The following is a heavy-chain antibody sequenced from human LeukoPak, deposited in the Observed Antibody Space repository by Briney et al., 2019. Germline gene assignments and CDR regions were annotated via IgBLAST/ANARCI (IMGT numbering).Heavy chain of an antibody. V-gene: IGHV3-74*01. CDR3: ARGRGGSYHY. D-gene: IGHD1-26*01. J-gene: IGHJ4*02. CDR1: GFTFSNDW. Sequence: GGSLRLSCAASGFTFSNDWMHWVRQAPGKGLVWVSRINTDGSTTTYADSVKGRFTISRDNAKNMLYLQMNSLRVEDTAVYYCARGRGGSYHYWGQGTLVTVSS. CDR2: INTDGSTT.